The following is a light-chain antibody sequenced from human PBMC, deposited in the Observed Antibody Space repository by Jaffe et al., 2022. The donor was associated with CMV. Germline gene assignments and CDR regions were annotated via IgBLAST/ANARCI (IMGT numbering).Light chain of an antibody. CDR1: QFVSY. V-gene: IGKV3-20*01. CDR3: HQYGTSPLT. J-gene: IGKJ4*01. Sequence: EIVLTQSPGTLSLSPGERATLSCRASQFVSYLAWFQHKPGQAPRVLIYGASSRAAGIPDRFSGSASGTDFTLTINRLEPEDFAVYYCHQYGTSPLTFGGGTKVEIK. CDR2: GAS.